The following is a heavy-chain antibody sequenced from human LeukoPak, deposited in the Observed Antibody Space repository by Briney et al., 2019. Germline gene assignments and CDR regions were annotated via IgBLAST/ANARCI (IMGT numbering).Heavy chain of an antibody. CDR2: IYSGGNT. CDR1: GLTVSTNY. Sequence: GGPLRLSCAASGLTVSTNYMSWVRQAPGRGLEWVSVIYSGGNTYYADSVKGRFTISRDNSKNTLYLQMNSLRAEDTAVYYCARDSGTTVGYFDYWGQGTLVTVSS. J-gene: IGHJ4*02. V-gene: IGHV3-66*01. D-gene: IGHD4-23*01. CDR3: ARDSGTTVGYFDY.